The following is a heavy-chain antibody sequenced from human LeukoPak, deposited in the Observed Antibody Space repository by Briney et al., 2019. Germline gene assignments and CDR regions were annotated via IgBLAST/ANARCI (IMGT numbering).Heavy chain of an antibody. J-gene: IGHJ4*02. Sequence: SETLSLTCTVSGGSISSSSYYWGWIRQLPGKGLEWIGSIYYSGSTYYNPSLKSRVTISVDTSKNQFSLKLSSVTAADTAVYYCARLWSGYYYFDYWGQGTLVTVSS. CDR1: GGSISSSSYY. CDR2: IYYSGST. CDR3: ARLWSGYYYFDY. V-gene: IGHV4-39*01. D-gene: IGHD3-3*01.